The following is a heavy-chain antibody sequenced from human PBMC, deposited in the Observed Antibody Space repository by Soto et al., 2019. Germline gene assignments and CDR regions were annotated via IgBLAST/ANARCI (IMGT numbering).Heavy chain of an antibody. CDR2: IYYSGST. Sequence: SETLSLTCTVSGGSISSSSYYWGWIRQPPGKGLEWIGSIYYSGSTYYNPSLKSRVTISVDTSKNQFSLKLSSVTAADTAVYYCARYYCSGGSCFDYWGQGTLVTVSS. CDR1: GGSISSSSYY. D-gene: IGHD2-15*01. J-gene: IGHJ4*02. V-gene: IGHV4-39*01. CDR3: ARYYCSGGSCFDY.